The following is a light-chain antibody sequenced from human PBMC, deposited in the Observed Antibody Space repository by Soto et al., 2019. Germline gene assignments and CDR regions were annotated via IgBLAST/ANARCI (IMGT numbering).Light chain of an antibody. Sequence: SVLTQPASVSGCPGRSITISCTGTSSDVGGYNYVSWYQHHPGKAPKLMIFDVSNRPSGVSNRFSGSKSGNTASLTISGLQPEDEADYYCSSYTTSNTRQIVFGTGTKVTVL. CDR3: SSYTTSNTRQIV. CDR2: DVS. CDR1: SSDVGGYNY. J-gene: IGLJ1*01. V-gene: IGLV2-14*03.